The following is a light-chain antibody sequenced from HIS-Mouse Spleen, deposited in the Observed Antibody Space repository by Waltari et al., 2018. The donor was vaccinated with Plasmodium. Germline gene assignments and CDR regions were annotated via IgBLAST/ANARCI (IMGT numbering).Light chain of an antibody. CDR1: QSVSSN. Sequence: EIVMTQSPATLSVSPGERPTLSCRASQSVSSNLAWYQQKPGQDPRLLIYGASTRATGIPARFSGSGSGTEFTLTISSMQSEDFAVYYCQQYNNWPRGTFGQGTKVEIK. CDR2: GAS. CDR3: QQYNNWPRGT. J-gene: IGKJ1*01. V-gene: IGKV3-15*01.